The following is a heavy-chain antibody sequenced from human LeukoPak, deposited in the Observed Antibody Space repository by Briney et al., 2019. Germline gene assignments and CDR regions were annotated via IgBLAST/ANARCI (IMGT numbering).Heavy chain of an antibody. Sequence: PGGSLRLSCAASGFTFSSYAMHWVRQAPGKGLEWVAVISYDGSNKYYADSVKGRFTISRDNSKNTLYLQMNSLRAEDTAVYYCARDLYRWHPDYWGQGTLVTVSS. CDR2: ISYDGSNK. J-gene: IGHJ4*02. D-gene: IGHD3-16*02. CDR1: GFTFSSYA. V-gene: IGHV3-30*04. CDR3: ARDLYRWHPDY.